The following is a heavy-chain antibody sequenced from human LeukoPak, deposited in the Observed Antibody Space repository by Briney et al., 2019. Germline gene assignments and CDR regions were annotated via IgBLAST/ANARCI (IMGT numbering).Heavy chain of an antibody. D-gene: IGHD6-19*01. Sequence: GGSLRLSCAASGFTFSSYSMNWVRQAPGKGLEWVSSISSSSSYIYYADSVEGRFTISRDNAKNSLYLQMSSLRAEDTAVYYCLGGTGWIFDYWGQGTLVTVSS. CDR1: GFTFSSYS. J-gene: IGHJ4*02. V-gene: IGHV3-21*01. CDR3: LGGTGWIFDY. CDR2: ISSSSSYI.